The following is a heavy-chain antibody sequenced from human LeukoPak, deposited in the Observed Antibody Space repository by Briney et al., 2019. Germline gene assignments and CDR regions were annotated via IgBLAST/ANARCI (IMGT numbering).Heavy chain of an antibody. CDR3: ARADPLWFGELLSY. D-gene: IGHD3-10*01. V-gene: IGHV3-30-3*01. CDR2: ISYDGSNK. Sequence: PGRSLRLSCAASGFTFSSYAMHWVRQAPGKGLEWVAVISYDGSNKYYADSVKGRFTISRDNSKNTLYLQMNSLRAEDTAVYYCARADPLWFGELLSYWGQGTLVTVSS. J-gene: IGHJ4*02. CDR1: GFTFSSYA.